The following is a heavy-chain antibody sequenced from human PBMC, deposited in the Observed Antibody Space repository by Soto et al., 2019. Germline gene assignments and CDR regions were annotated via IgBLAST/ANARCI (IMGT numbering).Heavy chain of an antibody. CDR2: LSSSKTYI. D-gene: IGHD6-19*01. CDR3: VRDSGWAFDI. V-gene: IGHV3-48*02. J-gene: IGHJ3*02. CDR1: GFNFSSYS. Sequence: EVQLVESGGDLVQPGQSLRLSCAASGFNFSSYSMNWVRQAPGKGLEWISYLSSSKTYIWYADSVKGRFTISRDNAKNSLSLQMNSLRDEDTAVYYCVRDSGWAFDIWGLGTMVTVSS.